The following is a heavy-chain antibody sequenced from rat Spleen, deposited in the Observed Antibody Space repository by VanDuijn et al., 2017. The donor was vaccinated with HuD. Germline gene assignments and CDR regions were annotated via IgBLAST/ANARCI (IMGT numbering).Heavy chain of an antibody. CDR3: ARKRPLYFDF. D-gene: IGHD3-1*01. Sequence: QVQLKESGPGLVQSSQTLSLTCTVSGFSLTSNGVSWVRQPPGKGLEWIATISSGGNQYYNSVLKSRLSISRDTSKSQVFLKMNSLQTEDTAMYFCARKRPLYFDFWGPGTMVTVSS. J-gene: IGHJ1*01. V-gene: IGHV2S8*01. CDR2: ISSGGNQ. CDR1: GFSLTSNG.